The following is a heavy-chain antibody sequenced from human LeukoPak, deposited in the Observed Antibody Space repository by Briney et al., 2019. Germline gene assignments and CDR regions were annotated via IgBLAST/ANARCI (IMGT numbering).Heavy chain of an antibody. CDR1: GGTFSSYA. CDR2: IIPIFGTA. V-gene: IGHV1-69*05. D-gene: IGHD3-16*02. J-gene: IGHJ6*03. CDR3: ARDRGPYDYVWGSYRIYYYYMDV. Sequence: ASVKVSCKASGGTFSSYAISWVQQAPGQGLEWMGGIIPIFGTANYAQKFQGRVTITTDESTSTAYMELSSLRSEDTAVYYCARDRGPYDYVWGSYRIYYYYMDVWGKGTTVTVSS.